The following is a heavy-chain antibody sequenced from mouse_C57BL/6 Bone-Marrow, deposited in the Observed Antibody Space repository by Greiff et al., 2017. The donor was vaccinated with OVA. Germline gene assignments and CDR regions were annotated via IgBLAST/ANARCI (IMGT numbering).Heavy chain of an antibody. V-gene: IGHV14-3*01. CDR2: IDPANGNT. Sequence: EVKLVESVAELVRPGASVKLSCTASGFNIKNTYMHWVKQRPEQGLEWIGRIDPANGNTKYAPKFQGKATITADTSSNTAYLQLSSLTSEDTAIYYCARGYYGSSYDYAMDYGGQGTSVTVSS. CDR1: GFNIKNTY. J-gene: IGHJ4*01. CDR3: ARGYYGSSYDYAMDY. D-gene: IGHD1-1*01.